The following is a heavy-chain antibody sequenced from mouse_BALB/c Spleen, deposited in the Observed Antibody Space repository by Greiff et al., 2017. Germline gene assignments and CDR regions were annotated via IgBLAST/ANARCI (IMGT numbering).Heavy chain of an antibody. Sequence: EVMLVESGGGLVKPGGSLKLSCAASGFAFSSYDMSWVRQTPEKRLEWVAYISSGGGSTYYPDTVKGRFTISRDNAKNTLYLQMSSLKSEDTAMYYCARGGYYYWYFDVWGAGTTVTVSS. CDR1: GFAFSSYD. V-gene: IGHV5-12-1*01. CDR2: ISSGGGST. CDR3: ARGGYYYWYFDV. J-gene: IGHJ1*01. D-gene: IGHD2-3*01.